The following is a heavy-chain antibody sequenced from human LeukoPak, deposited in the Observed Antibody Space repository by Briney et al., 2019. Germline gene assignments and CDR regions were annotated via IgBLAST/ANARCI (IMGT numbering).Heavy chain of an antibody. J-gene: IGHJ5*02. CDR2: INPSGGST. D-gene: IGHD6-13*01. V-gene: IGHV1-46*01. CDR1: GYTFTIYY. CDR3: ARGGIAAAGPRMNWFDP. Sequence: ASVKVSCKASGYTFTIYYMHWVRQAPGQGLEWMGIINPSGGSTSYAQKFQGRVTMTRDTSTNTVYMELSSLRSEDTAVYYCARGGIAAAGPRMNWFDPWGQGTLVTVSS.